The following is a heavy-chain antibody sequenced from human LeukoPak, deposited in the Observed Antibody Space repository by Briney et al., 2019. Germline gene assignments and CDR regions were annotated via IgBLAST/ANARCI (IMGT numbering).Heavy chain of an antibody. Sequence: GGSLRLACAASGFTVSSNYTNWVRQAPGKGLEWVSSISSSSSYIYYADSVKGRFTISRDNAKNSLYLQMNSLRAEDTAVYYCARDQVVYGDYYMDVWGQGTTVTVSS. CDR3: ARDQVVYGDYYMDV. CDR1: GFTVSSNY. CDR2: ISSSSSYI. J-gene: IGHJ6*02. V-gene: IGHV3-21*01. D-gene: IGHD4-17*01.